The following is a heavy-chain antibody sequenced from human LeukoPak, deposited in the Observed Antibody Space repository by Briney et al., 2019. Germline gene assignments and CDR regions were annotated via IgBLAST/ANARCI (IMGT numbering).Heavy chain of an antibody. CDR2: INTDTGNP. D-gene: IGHD3-10*01. CDR3: VRGGYYGGSGTYGFFDY. CDR1: GYKFISYA. Sequence: ASVKVSCKGSGYKFISYAMNWVRQAPGQGPEWMRWINTDTGNPTYARGFTGQYVFSVDTSVTTAYLQINSLRTEDTAVYYCVRGGYYGGSGTYGFFDYWGQGSLVTVSS. V-gene: IGHV7-4-1*02. J-gene: IGHJ4*03.